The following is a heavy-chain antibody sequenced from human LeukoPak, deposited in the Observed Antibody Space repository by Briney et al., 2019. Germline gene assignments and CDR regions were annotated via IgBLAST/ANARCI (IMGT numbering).Heavy chain of an antibody. V-gene: IGHV3-33*06. J-gene: IGHJ2*01. CDR1: GFSFSDYG. Sequence: GGSLRLSCAASGFSFSDYGVHWVRQAPGKGLEWVAVIWYDGSIKYYADSVKGRFTISRDNSRNTVYLQMNSLRAEDTAVYYCVKGFNWYFDLWGRGTLVTVSS. CDR3: VKGFNWYFDL. CDR2: IWYDGSIK.